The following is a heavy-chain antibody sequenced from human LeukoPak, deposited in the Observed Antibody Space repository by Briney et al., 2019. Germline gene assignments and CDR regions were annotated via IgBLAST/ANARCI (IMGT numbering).Heavy chain of an antibody. CDR1: GYTFTGYY. CDR2: INPNSGGT. V-gene: IGHV1-2*02. J-gene: IGHJ4*02. CDR3: ARDLRPHSAGASGTEGDY. Sequence: ASVNVSCKASGYTFTGYYMHWVRQAPGQGLEWMGWINPNSGGTNYAQKFQGRVTMTRDTSISTAYMELSRLRSGDTAVYYCARDLRPHSAGASGTEGDYWGKGTLVTVSS. D-gene: IGHD6-13*01.